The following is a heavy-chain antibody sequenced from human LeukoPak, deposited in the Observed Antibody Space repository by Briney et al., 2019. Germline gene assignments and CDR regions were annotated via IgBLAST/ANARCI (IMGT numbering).Heavy chain of an antibody. V-gene: IGHV1-69*06. Sequence: ASVKVSCKASGGTFSSYAISWVRQAPGQGLEWMGGIIPIFGTANYAQKFQGRVTITADKSTSTAYMELSSLRSEDTAVYYCARDRGPYSSSPTESYYYYYMDVWGKGTTVTVSS. CDR2: IIPIFGTA. J-gene: IGHJ6*03. D-gene: IGHD6-6*01. CDR1: GGTFSSYA. CDR3: ARDRGPYSSSPTESYYYYYMDV.